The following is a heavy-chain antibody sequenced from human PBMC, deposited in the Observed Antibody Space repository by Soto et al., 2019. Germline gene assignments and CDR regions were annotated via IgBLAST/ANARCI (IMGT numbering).Heavy chain of an antibody. D-gene: IGHD3-22*01. CDR2: IDPSDSQT. CDR1: GYSFAGYW. CDR3: ARQIYDSDTGPNFQYYFDS. J-gene: IGHJ4*02. Sequence: GASLKISCKGSGYSFAGYWITWVRQKPGKGLEWMGRIDPSDSQTYYSPSFRGHVTISVTKSITTVFLQWSSLRASDTAMYYCARQIYDSDTGPNFQYYFDSWGQGTPVTVSS. V-gene: IGHV5-10-1*01.